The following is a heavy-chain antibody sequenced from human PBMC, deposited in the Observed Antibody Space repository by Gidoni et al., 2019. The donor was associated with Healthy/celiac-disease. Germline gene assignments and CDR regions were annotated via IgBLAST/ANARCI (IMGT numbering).Heavy chain of an antibody. CDR1: GFPFSSYG. D-gene: IGHD4-17*01. J-gene: IGHJ3*02. CDR3: ARDPPAGDYGGDAFDI. V-gene: IGHV3-33*01. CDR2: IWYDGSNK. Sequence: VQLVESGGGVVQPGRSLRLSCSASGFPFSSYGMHWVRQAPGKGLEWVAVIWYDGSNKDYADSVKGRFTISRDNSKNTLYLQMNSLRAEDTAVYYCARDPPAGDYGGDAFDIWGQGTMVTVSS.